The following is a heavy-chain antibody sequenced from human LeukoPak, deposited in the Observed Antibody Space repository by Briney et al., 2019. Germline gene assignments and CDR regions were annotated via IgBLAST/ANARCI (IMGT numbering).Heavy chain of an antibody. CDR1: GYDFSIHW. Sequence: GESLKISCRGSGYDFSIHWIAWVRPVPGEGLEWMGIIYPDDSDTTYSPSFQGQITISADKSISSAYLHLSGLKASDTATYFCARRGRVDYVGPQSYFDHWGQGSLVTVSS. D-gene: IGHD3/OR15-3a*01. J-gene: IGHJ4*02. CDR3: ARRGRVDYVGPQSYFDH. V-gene: IGHV5-51*01. CDR2: IYPDDSDT.